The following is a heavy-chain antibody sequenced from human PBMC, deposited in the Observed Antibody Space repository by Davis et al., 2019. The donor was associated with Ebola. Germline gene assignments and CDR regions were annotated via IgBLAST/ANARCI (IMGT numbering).Heavy chain of an antibody. CDR3: ARDGQYASGWYRYFDL. V-gene: IGHV3-30*03. CDR1: GFIFRTYG. J-gene: IGHJ2*01. CDR2: ISYDGSNK. Sequence: GESLKISCAASGFIFRTYGMHWVRQAPGKGLEWVALISYDGSNKYYADSVKGRFTISRDNSKNTLYLQMNSLRTEDTAVYYCARDGQYASGWYRYFDLWGRGTLVTVSS. D-gene: IGHD6-19*01.